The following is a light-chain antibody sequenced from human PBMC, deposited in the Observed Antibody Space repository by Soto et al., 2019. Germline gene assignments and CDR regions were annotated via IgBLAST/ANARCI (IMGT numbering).Light chain of an antibody. J-gene: IGLJ1*01. CDR2: EVS. Sequence: QSVLTQPASVSGSPGQSITISCTGTSSDVGGYNYVSWYQQHPGKAPKLMIFEVSNRPSGVSIRFSGSKSGNTASLTISVLQAEDEADYYCSSSTSSTTLDVFVTGTKLTVL. CDR3: SSSTSSTTLDV. V-gene: IGLV2-14*01. CDR1: SSDVGGYNY.